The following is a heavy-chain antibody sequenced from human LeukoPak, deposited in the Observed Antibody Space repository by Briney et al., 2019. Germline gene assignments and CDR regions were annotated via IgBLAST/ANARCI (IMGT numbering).Heavy chain of an antibody. J-gene: IGHJ4*02. V-gene: IGHV4-31*03. CDR1: GGSISSGGYY. CDR3: ARVWNGWFGELFNFDY. Sequence: PSETLSLTCTVSGGSISSGGYYWSWIRQHPGKGLEWIGYIYYSGSTYYNPSLKSRITISVDTSKNQFSLKLSSVTAADTAVYYCARVWNGWFGELFNFDYWGQETLVTVSS. CDR2: IYYSGST. D-gene: IGHD3-10*01.